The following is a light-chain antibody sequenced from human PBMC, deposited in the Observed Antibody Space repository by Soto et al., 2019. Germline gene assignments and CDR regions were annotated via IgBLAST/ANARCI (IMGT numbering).Light chain of an antibody. CDR3: QQYNNWPPYT. J-gene: IGKJ2*01. V-gene: IGKV3-15*01. CDR2: GAS. Sequence: EIVMTQSPATLSVSPGERATLSCRASQSVSSNLAWYQQKPGQAPRLLIYGASTRATGIPARFSGSGSGTEFTLTISNLQSEDFAVYYCQQYNNWPPYTFGQGTKVDIK. CDR1: QSVSSN.